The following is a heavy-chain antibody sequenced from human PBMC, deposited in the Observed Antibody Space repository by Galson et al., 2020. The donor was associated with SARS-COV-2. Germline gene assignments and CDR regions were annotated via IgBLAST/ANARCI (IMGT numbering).Heavy chain of an antibody. CDR3: ARARAVLRFLEWLPDFDY. V-gene: IGHV3-48*03. J-gene: IGHJ4*02. CDR2: ISSSGSTI. D-gene: IGHD3-3*01. Sequence: TGGSRLSCAASGFTFSSYEMNWVRQAPGQGLEWVSYISSSGSTIYYADSVKGRFTISRDNAKNSLYLQMNSLRAEDTAVYYCARARAVLRFLEWLPDFDYWGQGTLVTVSS. CDR1: GFTFSSYE.